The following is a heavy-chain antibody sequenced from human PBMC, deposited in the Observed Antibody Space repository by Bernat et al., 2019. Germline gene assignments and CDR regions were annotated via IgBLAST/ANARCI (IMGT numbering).Heavy chain of an antibody. CDR2: IWYDGSNK. Sequence: QVQLVESGGGVVQPGRSLRLSCAASGFTFSSYGMHWVRQAPGKGLEWVAVIWYDGSNKYYADSVKGRFTISRDNSKNTLYLQMNSLRAEDTAVYYFARDFGGLPSVVVTAIDYWGQGTLVTVSS. CDR3: ARDFGGLPSVVVTAIDY. D-gene: IGHD2-21*02. V-gene: IGHV3-33*01. J-gene: IGHJ4*02. CDR1: GFTFSSYG.